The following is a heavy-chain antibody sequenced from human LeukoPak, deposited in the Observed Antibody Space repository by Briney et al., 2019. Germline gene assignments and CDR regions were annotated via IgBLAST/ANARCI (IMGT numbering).Heavy chain of an antibody. D-gene: IGHD6-13*01. V-gene: IGHV3-7*01. CDR3: ARAIIAAAGTWYYYYGMDV. CDR2: IKQDGSEK. J-gene: IGHJ6*02. Sequence: GGSLRLSCGASGFTLSSYWMTWVRQAPGKGLEWVANIKQDGSEKYYVDSVKGRFTISRDNAKNSLYLQMNSLRAEDTAVYYCARAIIAAAGTWYYYYGMDVWGQGTTVTVSS. CDR1: GFTLSSYW.